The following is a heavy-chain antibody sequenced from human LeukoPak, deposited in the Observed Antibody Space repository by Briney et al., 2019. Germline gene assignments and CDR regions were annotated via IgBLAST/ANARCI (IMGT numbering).Heavy chain of an antibody. CDR2: IKKDGSDK. CDR3: EGGPGY. Sequence: PGGSLRLSCAASGFTFSSYWMSWVRQAPGKGLEWVANIKKDGSDKYYVDSVKGRFTISRDNARNSLYLQMNSLRVEDTAVYYSEGGPGYWGQGTPVTVSS. J-gene: IGHJ4*02. V-gene: IGHV3-7*01. CDR1: GFTFSSYW. D-gene: IGHD7-27*01.